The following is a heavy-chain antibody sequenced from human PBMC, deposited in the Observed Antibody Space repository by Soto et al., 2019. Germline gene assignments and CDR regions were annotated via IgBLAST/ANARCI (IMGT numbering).Heavy chain of an antibody. CDR1: GYTFTSYA. CDR3: ARSIVVVTALDY. J-gene: IGHJ4*02. CDR2: INAGNGNT. V-gene: IGHV1-3*01. Sequence: GASVKVSCKAPGYTFTSYAMHWVRQAPGQRLEWMGWINAGNGNTKYSQKFQGRVTITRDTSASTAYMELSSLRSEDTAVYYCARSIVVVTALDYWGQGTIVTVS. D-gene: IGHD2-21*02.